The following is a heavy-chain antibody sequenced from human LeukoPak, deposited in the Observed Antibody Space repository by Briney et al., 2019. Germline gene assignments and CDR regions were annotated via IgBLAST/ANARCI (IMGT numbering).Heavy chain of an antibody. Sequence: PGGSLRLSCAASGFTFSSYGMHWVRQAPGKGLKWVAFIRYDGSNKYYADSVKGRFTISRDNSKNTLYLQMNSLRAEDTAVYYCAKDLSDYGDSTTGCWFDPWGQGTLVTVSS. J-gene: IGHJ5*02. V-gene: IGHV3-30*02. D-gene: IGHD4-17*01. CDR3: AKDLSDYGDSTTGCWFDP. CDR2: IRYDGSNK. CDR1: GFTFSSYG.